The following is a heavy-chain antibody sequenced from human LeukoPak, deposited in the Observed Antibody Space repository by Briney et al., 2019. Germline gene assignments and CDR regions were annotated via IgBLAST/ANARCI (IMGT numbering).Heavy chain of an antibody. CDR2: ISGSGSSK. CDR3: ARDMRVTTLDY. V-gene: IGHV3-48*04. Sequence: GGSLRLSCAASGFTFSTYWMTWVRQAPGKGLEWVSYISGSGSSKYYADSVKGRFTISRDNAKSSLYLQMNSLRVEDTAVYYCARDMRVTTLDYWGQGTLVTVSS. CDR1: GFTFSTYW. D-gene: IGHD4-17*01. J-gene: IGHJ4*02.